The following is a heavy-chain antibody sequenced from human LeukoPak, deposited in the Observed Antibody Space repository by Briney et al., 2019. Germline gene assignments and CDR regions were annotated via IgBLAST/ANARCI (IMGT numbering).Heavy chain of an antibody. Sequence: QSGRSLRLSCAASGFTFSSYGMHWVRQAPGKGLEWVAGISYDGSNKYYADSVKGRFTISSDNSKNTLYLQMNSLRAEDTAVYYCAKDGLLYSYGYCVYWGQGTLVTVSS. CDR3: AKDGLLYSYGYCVY. CDR1: GFTFSSYG. D-gene: IGHD5-18*01. V-gene: IGHV3-30*18. J-gene: IGHJ4*02. CDR2: ISYDGSNK.